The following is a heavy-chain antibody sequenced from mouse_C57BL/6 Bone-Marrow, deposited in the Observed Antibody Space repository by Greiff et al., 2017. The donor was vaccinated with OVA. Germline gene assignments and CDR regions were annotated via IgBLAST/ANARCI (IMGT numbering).Heavy chain of an antibody. CDR2: IYPNNGGT. V-gene: IGHV1-26*01. D-gene: IGHD1-1*01. CDR1: GYTFPDYY. J-gene: IGHJ1*03. Sequence: EVQLQQSGPELVKPGASVKISCKASGYTFPDYYMNWVKQSHGKSLEWIGDIYPNNGGTSYNQKFKGKATLTVDKSSSTAYMELRSLTSEDSAVYYCARPLDYYGSSYWYFDVWGTGTTVTVSS. CDR3: ARPLDYYGSSYWYFDV.